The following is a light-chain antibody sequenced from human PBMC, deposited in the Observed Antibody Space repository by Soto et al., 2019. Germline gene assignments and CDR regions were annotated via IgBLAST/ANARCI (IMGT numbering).Light chain of an antibody. CDR1: QSVSSN. V-gene: IGKV3-15*01. J-gene: IGKJ5*01. CDR2: GAS. Sequence: EIVMTQSPATLSVSPGERATLSCRASQSVSSNLAWYQQKPGQAPRLLIYGASTRATGIPARCSGSGSGTELTLTVSILQSEDFAVYYCQQYNNWPPITFGQGTRLESK. CDR3: QQYNNWPPIT.